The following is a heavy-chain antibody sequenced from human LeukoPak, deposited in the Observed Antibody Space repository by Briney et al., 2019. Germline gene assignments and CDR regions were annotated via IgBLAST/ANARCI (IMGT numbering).Heavy chain of an antibody. D-gene: IGHD2-2*01. CDR2: ISYDGSNK. CDR1: GFTFSSYA. J-gene: IGHJ4*02. V-gene: IGHV3-30-3*01. Sequence: PGGSLRLSCAASGFTFSSYAMHWVRQAPGKGLEWVAVISYDGSNKYYADSVKGRFTISRDNSKNTLYLQMNSLRAEDTAVYYCARGVWGIVVVPAAEIDYWGQGTLVTVSS. CDR3: ARGVWGIVVVPAAEIDY.